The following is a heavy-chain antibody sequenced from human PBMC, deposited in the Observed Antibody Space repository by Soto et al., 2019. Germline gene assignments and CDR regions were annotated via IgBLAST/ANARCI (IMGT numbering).Heavy chain of an antibody. D-gene: IGHD5-18*01. V-gene: IGHV3-30*18. Sequence: VQMVESGGGVVQPGRSLRLSCAASGFTFSSYGMHWVRQAPGKGLEWVAGISYDGSNKYYADSVKSRFTISRDNSKNTLYLQMNSLRSEDTAVYYCAKERQTGYSYRYYGMDVLGHGTTVT. J-gene: IGHJ6*02. CDR1: GFTFSSYG. CDR2: ISYDGSNK. CDR3: AKERQTGYSYRYYGMDV.